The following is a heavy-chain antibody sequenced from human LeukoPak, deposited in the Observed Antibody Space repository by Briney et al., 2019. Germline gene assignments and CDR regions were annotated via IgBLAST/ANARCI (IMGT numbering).Heavy chain of an antibody. CDR2: IRSKANSYAT. D-gene: IGHD5-18*01. V-gene: IGHV3-73*01. CDR1: RFTFSGSA. CDR3: TRLVDTAT. Sequence: PGGSLRLSCAASRFTFSGSAMHWVRQASGKGLEWVGRIRSKANSYATAYAASVKGRFTISRDDSKNTAYLQMNSLKTEDTAVYYCTRLVDTATWGQGTLVTVSS. J-gene: IGHJ4*02.